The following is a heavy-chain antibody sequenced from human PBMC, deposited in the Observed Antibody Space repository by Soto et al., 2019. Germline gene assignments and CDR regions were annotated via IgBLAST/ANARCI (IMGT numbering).Heavy chain of an antibody. J-gene: IGHJ6*02. D-gene: IGHD3-10*01. CDR2: VHHSWGS. V-gene: IGHV4-59*08. CDR1: GASLSRYY. CDR3: ARQGFGPLHGLVDV. Sequence: SETLSLTCTVSGASLSRYYWSWFRQSPGKRMEWIGYVHHSWGSSYNPSLQSRVAISLDTSKSQFSLKVTSVTATDTAVYYCARQGFGPLHGLVDVWGQGTTVTVSS.